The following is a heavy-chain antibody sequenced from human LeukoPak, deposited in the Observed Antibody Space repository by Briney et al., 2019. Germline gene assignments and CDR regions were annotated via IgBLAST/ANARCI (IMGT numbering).Heavy chain of an antibody. V-gene: IGHV3-7*01. J-gene: IGHJ4*02. CDR1: GFTFSSYW. CDR2: INQDGSEK. CDR3: ARESSGWYYFDY. Sequence: GGSLRLSCAASGFTFSSYWMSWVRQAPGKGLEWVANINQDGSEKYYVDSVKGRFTISRDNAKNSLYLQMNSLRAEDTAVYCCARESSGWYYFDYWGQGTLVTVSS. D-gene: IGHD6-19*01.